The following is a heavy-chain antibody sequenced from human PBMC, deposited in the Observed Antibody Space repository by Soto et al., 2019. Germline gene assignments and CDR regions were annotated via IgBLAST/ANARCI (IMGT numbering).Heavy chain of an antibody. D-gene: IGHD6-6*01. Sequence: SETLSLTCAVYGGSFSGYYWSWIRRPPGKGLEWIGEINHSGSTNYNPSLKSRVTISVDTSKNQFSLKLSSVTAADTAVYYCAEEYSSSSAYYWGQGTLVTVSS. CDR2: INHSGST. CDR3: AEEYSSSSAYY. J-gene: IGHJ4*02. V-gene: IGHV4-34*01. CDR1: GGSFSGYY.